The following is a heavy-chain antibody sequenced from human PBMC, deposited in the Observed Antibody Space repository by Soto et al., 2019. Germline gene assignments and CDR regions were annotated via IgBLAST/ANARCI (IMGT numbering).Heavy chain of an antibody. CDR3: TTSQTVKYYYYYGMEV. CDR1: GFTFSNAW. V-gene: IGHV3-15*01. CDR2: IKSKTDGGTT. D-gene: IGHD4-17*01. Sequence: KPGGSLRLSCAASGFTFSNAWMSWVRQAPGKGLEWVGRIKSKTDGGTTDYAAPVKGRFTISRDDSKNTLYLQMNSLKTEDTAVYYCTTSQTVKYYYYYGMEVWGQGTTVTVSS. J-gene: IGHJ6*02.